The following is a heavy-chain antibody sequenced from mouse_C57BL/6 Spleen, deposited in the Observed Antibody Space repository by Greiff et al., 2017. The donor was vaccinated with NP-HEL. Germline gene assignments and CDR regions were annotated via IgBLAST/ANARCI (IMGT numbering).Heavy chain of an antibody. CDR2: IRNTANGYTT. CDR1: GFTFTDYY. D-gene: IGHD4-1*01. CDR3: ARLLGRDAMDY. J-gene: IGHJ4*01. V-gene: IGHV7-3*01. Sequence: EVQVVESGGGLVQPGGSLSLSCAASGFTFTDYYMSWVRQPPGKALEWLGFIRNTANGYTTEYSASVKGRFTISRDNSQSILYLQMNALRAEDSATYYCARLLGRDAMDYWGQGTSVTVSS.